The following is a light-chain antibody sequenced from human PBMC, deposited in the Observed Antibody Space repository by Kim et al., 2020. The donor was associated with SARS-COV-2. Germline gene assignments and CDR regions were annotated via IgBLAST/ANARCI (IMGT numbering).Light chain of an antibody. CDR3: QQGDSYSYT. CDR1: QSISDW. Sequence: DIQMTQSPSTLSASVGDKITITCRASQSISDWLAWYQQKPGKAPQLLIYDASSLESGVPSRFSGSGSGTEFTLTISSLQPDDVGTYYCQQGDSYSYTFGQGTKLEI. V-gene: IGKV1-5*01. CDR2: DAS. J-gene: IGKJ2*01.